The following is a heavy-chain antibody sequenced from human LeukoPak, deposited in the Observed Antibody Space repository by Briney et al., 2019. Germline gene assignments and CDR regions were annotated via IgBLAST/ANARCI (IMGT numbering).Heavy chain of an antibody. CDR2: INPNSGDT. Sequence: ASVKVSCKASGYTFTSYDINWVRQATGQGLEWMGWINPNSGDTNYAQKFQGRVTMTRDTSISTAYMELSTLRSDDTAVYYCARESLQMHMASDAFDIWGQGTMVTVSS. J-gene: IGHJ3*02. V-gene: IGHV1-2*02. CDR3: ARESLQMHMASDAFDI. CDR1: GYTFTSYD. D-gene: IGHD5-24*01.